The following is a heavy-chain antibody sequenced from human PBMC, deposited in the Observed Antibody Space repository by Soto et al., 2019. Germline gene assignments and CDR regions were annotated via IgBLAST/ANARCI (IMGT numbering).Heavy chain of an antibody. D-gene: IGHD6-13*01. Sequence: PGGSLRLSCAASGFTFSSYAMSWVRQAPGKGLEWVSAISGSGGSTYYADSVKGRFTISRDNSKNTPYLQMNSLRAEDTAVYYCAKGVAARHYYYYYMDVWGKGTTVTVSS. V-gene: IGHV3-23*01. CDR3: AKGVAARHYYYYYMDV. CDR2: ISGSGGST. J-gene: IGHJ6*03. CDR1: GFTFSSYA.